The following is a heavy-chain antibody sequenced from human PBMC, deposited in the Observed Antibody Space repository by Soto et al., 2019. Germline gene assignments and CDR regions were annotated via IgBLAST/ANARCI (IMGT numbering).Heavy chain of an antibody. CDR1: GFLFNTYA. CDR3: ARPGSGYDVLTGQYFYYFHTVDV. CDR2: ISYDARNT. D-gene: IGHD3-9*01. J-gene: IGHJ6*02. V-gene: IGHV3-30*04. Sequence: GGSLRLSCTASGFLFNTYAMHWVRQAPGKGLEWVAVISYDARNTYYTDPVKGRFTISRDNSKNALYLQMDSLRPEDTAVYYCARPGSGYDVLTGQYFYYFHTVDVWGQGTTVTVSS.